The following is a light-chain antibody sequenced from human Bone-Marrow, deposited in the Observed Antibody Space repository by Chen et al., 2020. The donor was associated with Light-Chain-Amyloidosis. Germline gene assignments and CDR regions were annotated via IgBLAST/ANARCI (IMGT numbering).Light chain of an antibody. CDR2: WAS. CDR3: QQYYSTPLT. Sequence: DIAMTQSSDSLAVSLGERATINCKSSQSIQYNSDNKNYLAWYQQKPGQPPKLLIYWASTRESGVPDRFRGSGSETDFTLTISSLQAEDVAVYYCQQYYSTPLTFGQGTRVEIK. V-gene: IGKV4-1*01. CDR1: QSIQYNSDNKNY. J-gene: IGKJ1*01.